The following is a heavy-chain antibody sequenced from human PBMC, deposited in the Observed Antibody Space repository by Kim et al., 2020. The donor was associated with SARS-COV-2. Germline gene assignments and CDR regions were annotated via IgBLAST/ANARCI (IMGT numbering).Heavy chain of an antibody. D-gene: IGHD6-13*01. CDR3: AKEAAGGTWFDS. CDR2: IGGSGGNT. CDR1: GFTFRNYA. J-gene: IGHJ5*01. V-gene: IGHV3-23*01. Sequence: GGSLRLSCAASGFTFRNYAMGWVRQAPGRGLEWILIIGGSGGNTYYADSVRGRFTISRDNSKNTVYLHMGSLRAEDTDLYYCAKEAAGGTWFDSWGQG.